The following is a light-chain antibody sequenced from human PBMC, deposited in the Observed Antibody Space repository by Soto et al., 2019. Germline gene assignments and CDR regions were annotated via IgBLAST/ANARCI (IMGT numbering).Light chain of an antibody. V-gene: IGKV3-15*01. CDR3: QQYKNWPLT. J-gene: IGKJ4*01. CDR1: QSVSSN. CDR2: GAS. Sequence: EIVMTQSPATLSVSPGGRATLSCRASQSVSSNLAWYQQKPGHAPRLLIYGASTRATGFPARFSGSGSGTEFTLTISSLQSEDFAVYYCQQYKNWPLTFGGGTKVEIK.